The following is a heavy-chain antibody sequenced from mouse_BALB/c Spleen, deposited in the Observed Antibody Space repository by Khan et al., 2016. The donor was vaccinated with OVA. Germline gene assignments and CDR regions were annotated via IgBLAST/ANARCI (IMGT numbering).Heavy chain of an antibody. J-gene: IGHJ4*01. CDR2: ISSGGTYT. Sequence: EVELVESGGDLVKPGGSLKLSCAASGFIFSSYGMSWVRQTPDKRLEWVATISSGGTYTYYPDSVKGRFTISRDNAKNTLSLQMSSLKSEDTAMXYCTRLSTTTTGDYYAMDYWGQGTSATVSS. CDR3: TRLSTTTTGDYYAMDY. V-gene: IGHV5-6*01. CDR1: GFIFSSYG. D-gene: IGHD1-2*01.